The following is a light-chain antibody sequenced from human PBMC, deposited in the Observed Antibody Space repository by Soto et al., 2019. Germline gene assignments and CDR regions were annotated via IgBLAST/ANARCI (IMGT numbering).Light chain of an antibody. J-gene: IGKJ1*01. V-gene: IGKV1-5*03. CDR1: QTISSW. CDR2: KAS. CDR3: QQYGSSPWT. Sequence: DIQMTQSPSTLSGSVGDRVTITCRASQTISSWLAWYQQKPGKAPKLLIYKASTLKSGVPSRFSGSGSGTEFTLTISRLEPEDFAVYYCQQYGSSPWTFGQGTKVEIK.